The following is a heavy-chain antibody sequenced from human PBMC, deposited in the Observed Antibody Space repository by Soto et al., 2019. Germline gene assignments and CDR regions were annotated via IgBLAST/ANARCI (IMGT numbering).Heavy chain of an antibody. D-gene: IGHD1-26*01. CDR3: ARLVGATGFDY. J-gene: IGHJ4*02. Sequence: QVQLQESGPGLVKPSETLSLTCTVSGGSVSSGSYYWSWIRQPPGKGLEWIGYIYYSGSTNYNPSLKSRVPISVDTSKNQFSLKLGAVTAADTAVYYCARLVGATGFDYWGQGTLVTVSS. V-gene: IGHV4-61*01. CDR2: IYYSGST. CDR1: GGSVSSGSYY.